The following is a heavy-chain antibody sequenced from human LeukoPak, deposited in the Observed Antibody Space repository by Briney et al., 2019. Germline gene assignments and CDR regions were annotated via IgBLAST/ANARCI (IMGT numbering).Heavy chain of an antibody. CDR2: ISYDGSNK. V-gene: IGHV3-30-3*01. D-gene: IGHD3-22*01. Sequence: PGGSLRLSCAASGFTLSSYAMHWVRQAPGKGLEWVAVISYDGSNKYYADSVKGRFTISRDNSKNTLYLQMNSLRAEDTAVYYCARGHHYYDSSGPPPFDYWGQGTLVTVSS. J-gene: IGHJ4*02. CDR3: ARGHHYYDSSGPPPFDY. CDR1: GFTLSSYA.